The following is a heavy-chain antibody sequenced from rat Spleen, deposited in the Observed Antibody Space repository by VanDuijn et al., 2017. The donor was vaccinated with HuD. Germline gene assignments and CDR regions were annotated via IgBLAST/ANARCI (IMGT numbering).Heavy chain of an antibody. Sequence: EVQLVESGGGLVQPGRSLKVSCAASGFTFDDFYMAWVRQAPTKGLEWVASINYDGSSTYYRDSVKGRFSISRDNAKSSLYLKMDSLRSEDTATYYCTRDRILRSTGFDYWGQGVMVTVSS. V-gene: IGHV5-20*01. CDR3: TRDRILRSTGFDY. CDR1: GFTFDDFY. CDR2: INYDGSST. J-gene: IGHJ2*01. D-gene: IGHD1-6*01.